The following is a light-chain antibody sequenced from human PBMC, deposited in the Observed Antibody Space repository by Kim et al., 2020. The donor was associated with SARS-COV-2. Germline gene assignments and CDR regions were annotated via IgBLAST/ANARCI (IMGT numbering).Light chain of an antibody. CDR1: SGHSSNA. CDR2: VNSDGSH. J-gene: IGLJ3*02. Sequence: ASIKLTCTLSSGHSSNAIVWHQQQPEKGPRFLMRVNSDGSHSRGDGIPDRFSGSSSGAERYLTISSLQSDDEADYYCQTWGSGIRVFGGGTQLTVL. CDR3: QTWGSGIRV. V-gene: IGLV4-69*01.